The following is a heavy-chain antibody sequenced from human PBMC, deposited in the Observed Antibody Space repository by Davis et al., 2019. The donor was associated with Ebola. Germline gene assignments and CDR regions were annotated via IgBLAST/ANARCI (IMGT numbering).Heavy chain of an antibody. D-gene: IGHD1-1*01. CDR3: ARSATGHFFFDY. J-gene: IGHJ4*02. Sequence: ASVKVSCKASGYTVTGYYLHWLRQAPGQGLEWMGWITPNGRHSNYAQKFQGRVAMTRDTSISTAYMELTRLKSDDTAVYYCARSATGHFFFDYWGQGSLVTVSS. V-gene: IGHV1-2*02. CDR1: GYTVTGYY. CDR2: ITPNGRHS.